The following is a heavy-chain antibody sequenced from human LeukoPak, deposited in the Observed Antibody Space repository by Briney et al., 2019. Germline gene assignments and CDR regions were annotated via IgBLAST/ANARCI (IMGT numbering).Heavy chain of an antibody. V-gene: IGHV1-2*02. Sequence: GASVKVSCKASGYTFTGYYMHWVRQAPGQGLEWMGWINPNSGGTNYAQKFQGRVTMTRDTTISTAYMELSRLRSDDTAVYYCARDKDYGVPADAFDIWGQGTMVTVSS. D-gene: IGHD4-17*01. CDR3: ARDKDYGVPADAFDI. CDR1: GYTFTGYY. J-gene: IGHJ3*02. CDR2: INPNSGGT.